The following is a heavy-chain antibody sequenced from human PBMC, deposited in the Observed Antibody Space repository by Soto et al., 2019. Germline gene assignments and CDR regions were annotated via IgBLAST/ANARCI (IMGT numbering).Heavy chain of an antibody. D-gene: IGHD4-17*01. CDR3: ARVYGGNSALVTYYYYGMDV. CDR1: GYTFTGYY. CDR2: INPNSGGT. J-gene: IGHJ6*02. Sequence: QVQLVQSGAEVKKPGASVKVSCKASGYTFTGYYMHWVRQAPGQGLEWMGWINPNSGGTNYAQKFQGRVTMTRDTSISTAYMELSRLRSDDTAVYYCARVYGGNSALVTYYYYGMDVWGQGTTVTVSS. V-gene: IGHV1-2*02.